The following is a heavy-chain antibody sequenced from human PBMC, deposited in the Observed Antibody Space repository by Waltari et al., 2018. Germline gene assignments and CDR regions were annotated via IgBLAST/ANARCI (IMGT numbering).Heavy chain of an antibody. CDR3: ASGYYSRPIDS. J-gene: IGHJ4*02. V-gene: IGHV5-51*01. D-gene: IGHD2-21*01. Sequence: VQLVQSGAEVTKPGESLTLSCKPSGHSFSTHYIAWVRQVPGKGLEWVGLIYPADSDSTISPSFQGQVSISVDKSTNTTFLQWRSLKASDTAMYYCASGYYSRPIDSWGQGTLVSVSS. CDR1: GHSFSTHY. CDR2: IYPADSDS.